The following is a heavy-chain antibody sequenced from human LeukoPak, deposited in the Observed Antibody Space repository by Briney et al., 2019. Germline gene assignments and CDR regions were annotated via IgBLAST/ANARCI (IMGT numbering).Heavy chain of an antibody. CDR3: ARASYYGSGNWFDP. CDR2: IYTSGST. J-gene: IGHJ5*02. CDR1: GGSISNGSYY. V-gene: IGHV4-61*02. Sequence: SQTLSLTCTVSGGSISNGSYYWSWIRQPAGKGLEWIGRIYTSGSTNYNPSLKSRVTISVDTSKNQFSLKLSSVTAADTAVYYCARASYYGSGNWFDPWGQGTLVTVSS. D-gene: IGHD3-10*01.